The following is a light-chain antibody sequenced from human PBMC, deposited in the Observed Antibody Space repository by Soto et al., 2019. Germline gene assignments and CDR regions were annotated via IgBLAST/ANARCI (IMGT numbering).Light chain of an antibody. J-gene: IGKJ2*01. Sequence: EIVMTQSPATLSVSPGERATLSCRASESVSRNLAWYQQKPGQAPRLLIYGASIRDTGIPVRFSGSGSGTDFTLTITSLQSDDFATYYCQQYNSYSPMYTFGQGTKLEIK. CDR3: QQYNSYSPMYT. V-gene: IGKV3-15*01. CDR1: ESVSRN. CDR2: GAS.